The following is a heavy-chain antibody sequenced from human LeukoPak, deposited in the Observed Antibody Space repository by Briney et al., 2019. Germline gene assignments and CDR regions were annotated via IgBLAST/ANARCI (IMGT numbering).Heavy chain of an antibody. V-gene: IGHV3-21*01. J-gene: IGHJ6*03. CDR2: ISSSGSYI. CDR3: ARRTDHNYYYMDV. D-gene: IGHD2-2*01. Sequence: GGSLRLSCAASGFTFTSHSMTWVRQPPGKGLEWVSCISSSGSYIFYADSVQGRFTISRDNAKNTLYLQMNSLRAEDTAVYYCARRTDHNYYYMDVWGKGTTVTVSS. CDR1: GFTFTSHS.